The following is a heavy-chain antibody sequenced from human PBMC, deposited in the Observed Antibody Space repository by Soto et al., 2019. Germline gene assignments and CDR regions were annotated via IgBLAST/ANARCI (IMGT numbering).Heavy chain of an antibody. V-gene: IGHV1-46*01. Sequence: RASVKVSCKASGYTFTSYYMHWVRQAPGQGLEWMGIINPSGGSTSYAQKFQGRVTMTRDTSTSTVYMELSSLRSEDTAVYYCASDYGDASGAFDIWGQGTMVTVS. CDR2: INPSGGST. CDR1: GYTFTSYY. D-gene: IGHD4-17*01. CDR3: ASDYGDASGAFDI. J-gene: IGHJ3*02.